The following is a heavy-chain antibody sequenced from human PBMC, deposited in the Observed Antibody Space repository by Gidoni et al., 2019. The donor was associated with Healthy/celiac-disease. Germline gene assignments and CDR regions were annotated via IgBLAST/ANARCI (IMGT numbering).Heavy chain of an antibody. Sequence: EVQLLESGGGLVQPGGSLRLSFAASGFTFSSYAMSGVRQAPGKGLEWVSAISGSGGSTYYADSVKGRFTISRDNSKNTLYLQMNSLRAEDTAIYYCAKRRYQLLYLLDYWGQGTLVTVSS. CDR3: AKRRYQLLYLLDY. CDR1: GFTFSSYA. CDR2: ISGSGGST. D-gene: IGHD2-2*02. V-gene: IGHV3-23*01. J-gene: IGHJ4*02.